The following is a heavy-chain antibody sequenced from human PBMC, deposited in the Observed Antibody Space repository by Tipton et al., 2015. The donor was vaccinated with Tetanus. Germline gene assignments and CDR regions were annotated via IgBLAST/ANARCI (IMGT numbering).Heavy chain of an antibody. J-gene: IGHJ4*02. CDR2: IYPGDSDT. D-gene: IGHD2-8*01. V-gene: IGHV5-51*01. CDR1: GYIFNNYW. CDR3: ARAHCTDGVCNFDF. Sequence: QLVQSGGEVKKPGESLKISCKGSGYIFNNYWIGWVRQKPGKGLEWMGIIYPGDSDTRYSPSFQGQVTISVAKSINTAYLQWSSLKASDTSIFYCARAHCTDGVCNFDFWGQGALVTVAS.